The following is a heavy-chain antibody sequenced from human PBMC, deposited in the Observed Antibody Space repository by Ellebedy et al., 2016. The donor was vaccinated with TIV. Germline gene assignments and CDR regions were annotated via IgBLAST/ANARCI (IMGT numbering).Heavy chain of an antibody. V-gene: IGHV1-2*04. CDR2: INPNSGGT. Sequence: AASVKVSCKASGYTFTGYYMHWVRQAPGQGLEWMGWINPNSGGTNYVQKFQGWVTMTRDTSISTAYMELSRLKSDDTAVYYCARGMKLGIVWYYFDYWGQGTLVTVSS. D-gene: IGHD3-16*01. J-gene: IGHJ4*02. CDR1: GYTFTGYY. CDR3: ARGMKLGIVWYYFDY.